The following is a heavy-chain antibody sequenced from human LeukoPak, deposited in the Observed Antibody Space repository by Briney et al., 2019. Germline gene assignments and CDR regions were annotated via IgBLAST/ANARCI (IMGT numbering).Heavy chain of an antibody. V-gene: IGHV3-30*18. CDR1: GFTFSSYG. CDR2: ISYDGGNK. Sequence: PGGSLRLSCAASGFTFSSYGMHWVRQAPGKGLEWVAVISYDGGNKYYADSVKGRFTISRDNSKNTLYLQMNSLRAEDTAVYYCAKGLGYCSGGSCYSTLWYWGQGTLVTVSS. D-gene: IGHD2-15*01. CDR3: AKGLGYCSGGSCYSTLWY. J-gene: IGHJ4*02.